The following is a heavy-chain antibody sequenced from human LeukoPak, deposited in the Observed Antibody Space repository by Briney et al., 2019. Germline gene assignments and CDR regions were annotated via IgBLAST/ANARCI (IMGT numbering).Heavy chain of an antibody. CDR1: GFTFSSYS. CDR3: AYSSGYSPFDY. CDR2: ISSSSSYI. J-gene: IGHJ4*02. V-gene: IGHV3-21*01. Sequence: GGSLRLSCAASGFTFSSYSMNRVRQAPGKGLEWVSSISSSSSYIYYADSVKGRFTISRDNAKNSLYLQMDSLRAEDTAVYYCAYSSGYSPFDYWGQGTLVTVSS. D-gene: IGHD3-22*01.